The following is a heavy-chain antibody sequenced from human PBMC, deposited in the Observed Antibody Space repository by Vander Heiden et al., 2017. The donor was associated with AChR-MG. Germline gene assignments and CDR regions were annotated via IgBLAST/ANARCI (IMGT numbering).Heavy chain of an antibody. J-gene: IGHJ4*02. CDR1: GFTFSNFG. Sequence: EVQLVESGGGLVQPGGSLRLSCAASGFTFSNFGIHSVRQAPGKGLVWVAFVNNDGSTTSYADSLRGRFTISRDNAKNTLYLQMNSLSAEDTAVYYCARGGYGAIDYWGQGALVTVSS. CDR2: VNNDGSTT. V-gene: IGHV3-74*01. D-gene: IGHD5-12*01. CDR3: ARGGYGAIDY.